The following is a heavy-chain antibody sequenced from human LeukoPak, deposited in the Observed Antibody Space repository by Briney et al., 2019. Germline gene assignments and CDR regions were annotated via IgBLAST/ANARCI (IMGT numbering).Heavy chain of an antibody. V-gene: IGHV3-21*01. D-gene: IGHD3-9*01. J-gene: IGHJ5*02. CDR2: ISSSSSCI. Sequence: GGSLRLSCAASGFTFSSYSMNWVRQAPGKGLEWVSSISSSSSCIYYADSVKGRFTISRDNAKNSLYLQMNSLRAEDTAVYYCGREEPAYYDILPGYPNWFDPWGQGTLVTVS. CDR1: GFTFSSYS. CDR3: GREEPAYYDILPGYPNWFDP.